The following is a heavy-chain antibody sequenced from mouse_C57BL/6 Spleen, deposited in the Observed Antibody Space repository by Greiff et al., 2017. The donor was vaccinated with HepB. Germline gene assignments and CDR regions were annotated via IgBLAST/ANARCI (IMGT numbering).Heavy chain of an antibody. CDR3: ASGGNYRYFDV. CDR1: GYSITSGYY. J-gene: IGHJ1*03. V-gene: IGHV3-6*01. D-gene: IGHD2-1*01. CDR2: ISYDGSN. Sequence: EVQLQESGPGLVKPSQSLSLTCSVTGYSITSGYYWNWIRQFPGNKLEWMGYISYDGSNNYNPSLKNRISITRDTSKNQFFLKLNSVTTEDTATYYCASGGNYRYFDVWGTGTTVTVSS.